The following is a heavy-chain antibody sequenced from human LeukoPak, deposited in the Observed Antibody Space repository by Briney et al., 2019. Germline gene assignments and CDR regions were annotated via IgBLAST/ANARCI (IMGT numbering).Heavy chain of an antibody. V-gene: IGHV3-21*01. Sequence: TGGSLRLSCAASGFTFSSYSMNWVRQAPGKGLEWVSSISSSSSYIYYADSVKGRFTISRDNAKNSLYLQMNSLRAEDTAVYYCARDFSFQWLVHHEILYNWFDPWGQGTLVTVSS. CDR3: ARDFSFQWLVHHEILYNWFDP. CDR1: GFTFSSYS. CDR2: ISSSSSYI. J-gene: IGHJ5*02. D-gene: IGHD6-19*01.